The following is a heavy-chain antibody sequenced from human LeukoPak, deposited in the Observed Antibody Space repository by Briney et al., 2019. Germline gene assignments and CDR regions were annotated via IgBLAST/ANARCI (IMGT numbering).Heavy chain of an antibody. V-gene: IGHV1-18*01. J-gene: IGHJ6*02. Sequence: ASVKVSCKASGGTFSSYAISWVRQAPGQGLEWMGWISAYNGNTNYAQKLQGRVTMTTDTSTSTAYMELRSLRSDDTAVYYCARESGDYDTIYGMDVWGQGTTVTVSS. CDR2: ISAYNGNT. D-gene: IGHD4-17*01. CDR1: GGTFSSYA. CDR3: ARESGDYDTIYGMDV.